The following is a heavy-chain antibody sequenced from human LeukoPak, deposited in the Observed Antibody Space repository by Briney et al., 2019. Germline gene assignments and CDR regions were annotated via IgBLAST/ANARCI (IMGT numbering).Heavy chain of an antibody. Sequence: GRSLRLSCAASGFTFDDYAMHWVRQAPGKGLEWVSGISWNSGSIGYADSVKGRFTISRDNAKNSLYLQMNSLRAEDTALYYCAKDMAYDSSGYGFDYWGQGTLVTVSP. D-gene: IGHD3-22*01. CDR2: ISWNSGSI. CDR3: AKDMAYDSSGYGFDY. V-gene: IGHV3-9*01. CDR1: GFTFDDYA. J-gene: IGHJ4*02.